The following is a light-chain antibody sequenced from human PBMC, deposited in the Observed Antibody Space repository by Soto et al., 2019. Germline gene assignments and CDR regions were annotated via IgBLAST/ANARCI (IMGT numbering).Light chain of an antibody. CDR3: QQRSNWPLT. J-gene: IGKJ4*01. V-gene: IGKV3-11*01. Sequence: IVLTQSPATRSLSRLEVATLSFMASQSVSSYLAWYQQKPGQAPRLLIYDASNRATGIPARFSGSGSGTDFTLTISSLEPEDFAVYYCQQRSNWPLTFGGGTKVDIK. CDR1: QSVSSY. CDR2: DAS.